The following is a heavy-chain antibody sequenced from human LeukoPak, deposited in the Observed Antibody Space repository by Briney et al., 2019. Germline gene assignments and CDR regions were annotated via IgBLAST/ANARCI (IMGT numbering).Heavy chain of an antibody. J-gene: IGHJ6*03. CDR3: ARDPYSGAYGDSYYYYMDL. V-gene: IGHV3-64*02. D-gene: IGHD1-26*01. Sequence: GGSLRLSCATSGFTFSDHALHWVRQAPGKGLQYVSAISRNGTRTFYADSVKDRFTISRDNSKNTLYLQMNSLRAEDTAVYYCARDPYSGAYGDSYYYYMDLWGQGTTVTISS. CDR1: GFTFSDHA. CDR2: ISRNGTRT.